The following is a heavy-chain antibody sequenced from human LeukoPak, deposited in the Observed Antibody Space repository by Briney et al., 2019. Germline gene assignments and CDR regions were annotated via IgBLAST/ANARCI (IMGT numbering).Heavy chain of an antibody. D-gene: IGHD3-16*02. CDR3: ARGLGYDYVWGSYRSRYFDY. J-gene: IGHJ4*02. Sequence: SETLSLTCAVYGGSFSGYYWSWLRQPPGKGLEWIGEINHSGSTNYNPSLKSRVTISVDTSKNQFSLKLSSVTAADTAVYYCARGLGYDYVWGSYRSRYFDYWGQGTLVTVSS. CDR2: INHSGST. V-gene: IGHV4-34*01. CDR1: GGSFSGYY.